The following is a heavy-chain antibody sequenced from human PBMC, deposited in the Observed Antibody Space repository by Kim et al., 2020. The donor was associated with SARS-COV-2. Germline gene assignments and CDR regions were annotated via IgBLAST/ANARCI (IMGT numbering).Heavy chain of an antibody. CDR2: IYHSGST. D-gene: IGHD3-22*01. V-gene: IGHV4-4*02. CDR3: AGVRESITMIVMVRAYYYYAMDV. CDR1: GGSISSSNW. J-gene: IGHJ6*02. Sequence: SETLSLTCAGSGGSISSSNWWSWVRQPPGKGLEWIGEIYHSGSTNYNPSLKSRVTISVDKSKNQFSLKLSSVTAADTAVYYCAGVRESITMIVMVRAYYYYAMDVWCQGTTVTISS.